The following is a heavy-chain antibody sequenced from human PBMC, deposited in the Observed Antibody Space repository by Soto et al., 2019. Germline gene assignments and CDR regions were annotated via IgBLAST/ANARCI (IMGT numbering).Heavy chain of an antibody. CDR3: ANALPPRSYYWPLDY. J-gene: IGHJ4*02. CDR2: ISWNSDTI. CDR1: GFTFDDYA. D-gene: IGHD3-10*01. Sequence: EVQLMESGGGLVQPGRSLRLSCVASGFTFDDYAIHWVRQAPGKGLEWVSGISWNSDTIGYADSVKGRFTISRDSAKKSVFLQMNSLKPEDTALYYCANALPPRSYYWPLDYWGQGILVTVSS. V-gene: IGHV3-9*01.